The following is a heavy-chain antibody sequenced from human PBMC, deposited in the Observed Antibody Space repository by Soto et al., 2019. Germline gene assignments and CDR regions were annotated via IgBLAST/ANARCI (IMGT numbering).Heavy chain of an antibody. J-gene: IGHJ4*02. V-gene: IGHV3-33*01. D-gene: IGHD2-15*01. Sequence: GGSLRLSCAASGFTFSSYGMHWVRQAPGKGLEWVAVIWYDGSNKYYADSVKGRFTISRDNSKNTLYLQMNSLRAEETAVYYCATSGGLQYYFDYWGQGTLVTVSS. CDR1: GFTFSSYG. CDR3: ATSGGLQYYFDY. CDR2: IWYDGSNK.